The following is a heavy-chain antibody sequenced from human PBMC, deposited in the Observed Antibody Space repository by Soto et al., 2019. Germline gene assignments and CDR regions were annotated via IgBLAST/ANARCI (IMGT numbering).Heavy chain of an antibody. J-gene: IGHJ4*02. V-gene: IGHV4-34*01. CDR1: GGSFSGYY. D-gene: IGHD2-15*01. Sequence: SETLSLTCAVYGGSFSGYYWSWIRQPPGKGLEWIGEINHSGSTNYNPSLKSRVTISVDTSKNQFSLKLSSVTAADTAVYYCAREGYCSGGSCYSRTLDYWGQGTLVTVSS. CDR3: AREGYCSGGSCYSRTLDY. CDR2: INHSGST.